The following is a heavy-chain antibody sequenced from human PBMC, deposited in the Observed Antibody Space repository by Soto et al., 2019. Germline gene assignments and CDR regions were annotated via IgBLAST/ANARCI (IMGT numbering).Heavy chain of an antibody. CDR3: ARDRYSSSSYYYYGMDV. J-gene: IGHJ6*02. D-gene: IGHD6-6*01. CDR1: GGTFSSYA. V-gene: IGHV1-69*13. CDR2: IIPIFGTA. Sequence: GASVKVSCKASGGTFSSYAISWVRQAPGQGLEWMGGIIPIFGTANYAQKLQGRVTITADESTSTAYMELSSLRSEDTAVYYCARDRYSSSSYYYYGMDVWGQGTTVTVSS.